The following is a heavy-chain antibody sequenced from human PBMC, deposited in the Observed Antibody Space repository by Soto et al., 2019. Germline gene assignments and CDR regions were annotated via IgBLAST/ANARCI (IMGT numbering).Heavy chain of an antibody. CDR1: GFTFSSYA. CDR2: ISYDGSNK. V-gene: IGHV3-30-3*01. Sequence: QVQLVESGGGVVQPGRSLRLSCAASGFTFSSYAMHWVRQAPGKGLEWVAVISYDGSNKYYADSVKGRFTISRDNSKNRLYLQMNSLRAEDTAVYYCARDWSVSVDSSGYLDYWGQGTLVTVSS. D-gene: IGHD3-22*01. CDR3: ARDWSVSVDSSGYLDY. J-gene: IGHJ4*02.